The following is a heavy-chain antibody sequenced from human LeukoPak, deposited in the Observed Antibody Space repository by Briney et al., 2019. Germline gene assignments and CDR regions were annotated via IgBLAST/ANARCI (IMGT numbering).Heavy chain of an antibody. J-gene: IGHJ6*03. CDR2: IIPIFGTA. CDR1: GGTFSSYA. CDR3: ARDLLWSGYYLDYYYMDV. D-gene: IGHD3-3*01. V-gene: IGHV1-69*06. Sequence: ASVKVSCKASGGTFSSYAISWVRQAPGQGLEWMGGIIPIFGTANYAQKFQGRVTITADKSTSTAYMELSSLRSEDTAVYYCARDLLWSGYYLDYYYMDVWGKGTTVTVSS.